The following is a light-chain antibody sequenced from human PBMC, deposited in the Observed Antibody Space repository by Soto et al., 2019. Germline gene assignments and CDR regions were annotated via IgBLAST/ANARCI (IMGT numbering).Light chain of an antibody. J-gene: IGKJ1*01. CDR1: QSIGTY. V-gene: IGKV3-11*01. Sequence: EIVLTQSPATLSLSPGDRATLSCGASQSIGTYLAWYQQKPGQAPSLLIYDASNRATGIPARFSGSGSGTDFTLTISSLEPEDFAVYFCQHRSNSPPTWTFGQGTKVEIK. CDR3: QHRSNSPPTWT. CDR2: DAS.